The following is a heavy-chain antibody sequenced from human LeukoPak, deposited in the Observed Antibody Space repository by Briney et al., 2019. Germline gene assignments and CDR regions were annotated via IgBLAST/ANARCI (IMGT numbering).Heavy chain of an antibody. D-gene: IGHD5-18*01. CDR3: ARCRYSYGYYVTDY. J-gene: IGHJ4*02. CDR2: INHSGST. V-gene: IGHV4-34*01. CDR1: GGSFSGYY. Sequence: KPSETLSLTCAVYGGSFSGYYWSWIRQPPGKGLEWIGEINHSGSTNYNPSLKSRVTISVDTSKNQFSLKLSSVTAADTAVYYCARCRYSYGYYVTDYWGQGTLVTVSS.